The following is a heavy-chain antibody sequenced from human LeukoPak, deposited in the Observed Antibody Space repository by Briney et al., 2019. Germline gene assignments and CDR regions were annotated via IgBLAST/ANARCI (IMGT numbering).Heavy chain of an antibody. CDR1: GGSISSSSYY. V-gene: IGHV4-39*01. Sequence: SETLSLTCTVSGGSISSSSYYWGWIRQPLGKGLEWIGSIYYSGSTYYNPSLESRVTISVDTSKNQFSLKLSSVTAADTAVYYCARRSYSSGWDYYYYGMDVWGQGTTVTVSS. D-gene: IGHD6-19*01. CDR2: IYYSGST. CDR3: ARRSYSSGWDYYYYGMDV. J-gene: IGHJ6*02.